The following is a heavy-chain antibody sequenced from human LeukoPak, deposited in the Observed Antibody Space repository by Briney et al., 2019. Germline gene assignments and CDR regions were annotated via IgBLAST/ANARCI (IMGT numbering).Heavy chain of an antibody. V-gene: IGHV4-34*01. J-gene: IGHJ1*01. CDR1: GGSFSGYY. CDR2: INHSGST. CDR3: ARGPAVAGSSKYFQH. D-gene: IGHD6-19*01. Sequence: SETLSLTCAVYGGSFSGYYWSWIRQPPGKGLEWIGEINHSGSTNYNPSLKSRVTISVDTSKNQSSLKLSSVTAADTAVYYCARGPAVAGSSKYFQHWGQGTLVTVSS.